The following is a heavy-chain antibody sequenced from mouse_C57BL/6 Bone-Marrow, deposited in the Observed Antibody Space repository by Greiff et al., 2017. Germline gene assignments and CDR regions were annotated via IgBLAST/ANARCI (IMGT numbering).Heavy chain of an antibody. D-gene: IGHD2-4*01. V-gene: IGHV1-80*01. J-gene: IGHJ2*01. CDR1: GYAFSSYW. Sequence: QVHVKQSGAELVKPGASVKISCKASGYAFSSYWMNWVKQRPGKGLEWIGQIYPGDGDTNYNGKFKGKATLTADKSSSTAYMQLSSLTSEDSAVYFGARAGDYDVGGHFDYWGQGTTLTGSS. CDR2: IYPGDGDT. CDR3: ARAGDYDVGGHFDY.